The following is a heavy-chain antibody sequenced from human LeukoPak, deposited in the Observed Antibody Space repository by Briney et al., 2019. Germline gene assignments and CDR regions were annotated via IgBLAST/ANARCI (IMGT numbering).Heavy chain of an antibody. CDR3: ARRGDFRSYYY. V-gene: IGHV4-34*01. CDR1: GGSFSGYY. J-gene: IGHJ4*02. CDR2: INHSGST. Sequence: KTSETLSLTCAVYGGSFSGYYWSWIRQPPGKGLEWIGEINHSGSTNYNPSLKSRVTISVDTSKNQFSLKLSSVTAADTAVYYCARRGDFRSYYYWGQGTLVTVSS. D-gene: IGHD3-3*01.